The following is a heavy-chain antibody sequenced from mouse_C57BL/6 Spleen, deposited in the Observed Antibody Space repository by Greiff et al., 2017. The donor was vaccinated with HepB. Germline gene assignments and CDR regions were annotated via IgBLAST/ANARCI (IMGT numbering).Heavy chain of an antibody. CDR1: GYTFTSYW. V-gene: IGHV1-69*01. J-gene: IGHJ4*01. CDR2: IDPSDSYT. CDR3: ARYVNAYYAMDY. Sequence: VQLQQPGAELVMPGASVKLSCKASGYTFTSYWMHWVKQRPGQGLEWIGEIDPSDSYTNYNQKFKGKSTLTVDKSSSTAYMQLSSLTSEDSAVYYCARYVNAYYAMDYWGQGTSVTVSS.